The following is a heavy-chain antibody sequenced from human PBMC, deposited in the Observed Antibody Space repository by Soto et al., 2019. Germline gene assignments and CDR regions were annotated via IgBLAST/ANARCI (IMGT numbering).Heavy chain of an antibody. V-gene: IGHV1-69*13. D-gene: IGHD3-22*01. CDR2: IIPIFGTA. J-gene: IGHJ4*02. CDR1: GGTFSSYA. Sequence: ASVKVSCKASGGTFSSYAISWVRQAPGQGLEWMGGIIPIFGTANYAQKFQGRVTITADESTSTAYMELSSLRSEDTAVYYCAIEIRYYYDSSGYNCGQGTLVTVSS. CDR3: AIEIRYYYDSSGYN.